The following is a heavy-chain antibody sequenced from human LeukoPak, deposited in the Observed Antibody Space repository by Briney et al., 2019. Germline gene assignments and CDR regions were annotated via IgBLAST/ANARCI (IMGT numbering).Heavy chain of an antibody. CDR3: ARPAGSYCGGDCYSPDDAYDI. Sequence: PGGSLRLSSAASGFTFNTYGMHWVRQAPGKGLEWVAFIRFDGSNKYYANSVKGRFTIPRDNPKTSLYLQLNSLRAEDTAVYYCARPAGSYCGGDCYSPDDAYDIWGQGTMVTVSS. J-gene: IGHJ3*02. D-gene: IGHD2-21*02. V-gene: IGHV3-30*02. CDR2: IRFDGSNK. CDR1: GFTFNTYG.